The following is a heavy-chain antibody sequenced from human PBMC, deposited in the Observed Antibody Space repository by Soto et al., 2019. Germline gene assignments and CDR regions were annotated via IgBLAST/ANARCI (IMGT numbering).Heavy chain of an antibody. J-gene: IGHJ3*01. Sequence: GGSLRLSCAASRFAFSSYAMTWVRQAPGKGLEWVSAISGSGGSTYYADSVKGRFTISRDNSKNTLYLQMNSLRAEDTAVYYCAKEMRDGYHNSFDVWGQGTMVTVSS. CDR2: ISGSGGST. CDR3: AKEMRDGYHNSFDV. D-gene: IGHD5-12*01. V-gene: IGHV3-23*01. CDR1: RFAFSSYA.